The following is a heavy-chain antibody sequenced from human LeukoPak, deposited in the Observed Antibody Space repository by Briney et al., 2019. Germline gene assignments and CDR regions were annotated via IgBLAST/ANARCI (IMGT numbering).Heavy chain of an antibody. CDR3: AKDISNWNERGGFDY. J-gene: IGHJ4*02. V-gene: IGHV3-43D*03. CDR2: ISWDGGST. CDR1: GFTFDDYA. D-gene: IGHD1-20*01. Sequence: GGSLRLSCAASGFTFDDYAMHWVRQAPGKGLEWVSLISWDGGSTYYADSVKGRFTISRDNSKNSLYLQMNSLRAEDTALYYCAKDISNWNERGGFDYWGQGTLVTVSS.